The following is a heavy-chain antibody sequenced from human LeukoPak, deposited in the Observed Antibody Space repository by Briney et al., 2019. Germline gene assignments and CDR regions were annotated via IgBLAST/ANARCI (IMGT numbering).Heavy chain of an antibody. V-gene: IGHV4-39*07. D-gene: IGHD6-19*01. CDR1: GDSMRSYY. J-gene: IGHJ5*02. CDR2: IYYSGNT. Sequence: SETLSLTCSVSGDSMRSYYWGWIRQPPGKGLEWIGSIYYSGNTYYNPSLKSRVTISVDTSKNQFSLKLSSVTAADTAVYYCASDAVPDIAVAGPPRGWFDPWGQGALVTVSS. CDR3: ASDAVPDIAVAGPPRGWFDP.